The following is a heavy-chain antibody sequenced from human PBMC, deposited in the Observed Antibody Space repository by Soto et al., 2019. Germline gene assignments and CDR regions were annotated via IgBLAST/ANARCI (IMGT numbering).Heavy chain of an antibody. CDR2: ISGSGGST. V-gene: IGHV3-23*01. Sequence: GGSLRLSCAASGFTFSSYAMSWVRQAPGKGLEWVSAISGSGGSTYYADSVKGRFTISRDNSKNTLYLQMNSLRAEDTAVYYCANQRGLPYYFDYWGQGTLVTVSS. D-gene: IGHD2-15*01. CDR1: GFTFSSYA. J-gene: IGHJ4*02. CDR3: ANQRGLPYYFDY.